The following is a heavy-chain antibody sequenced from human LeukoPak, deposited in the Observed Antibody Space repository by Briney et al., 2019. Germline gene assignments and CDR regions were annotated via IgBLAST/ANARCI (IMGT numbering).Heavy chain of an antibody. CDR1: GGSISSSSYY. Sequence: EPSETLSLTCTVSGGSISSSSYYWGWIRQPPGKGLEWIGSIYYSGSTYYNPSLKSRVTISVDTSKNQFSLKLSSVTAADTAVYYCARLYSGYATTDYWGQGTLVTVSS. J-gene: IGHJ4*02. CDR3: ARLYSGYATTDY. CDR2: IYYSGST. V-gene: IGHV4-39*01. D-gene: IGHD5-12*01.